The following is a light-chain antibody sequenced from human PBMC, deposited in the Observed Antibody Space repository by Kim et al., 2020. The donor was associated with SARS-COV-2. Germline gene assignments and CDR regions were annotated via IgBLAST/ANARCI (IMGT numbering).Light chain of an antibody. V-gene: IGKV6D-21*02. CDR3: HQSNTLPRT. CDR2: YAS. Sequence: VTPKEKVTITCRASQSIGDSIHWYQQKPDQSPKLLIKYASQSVSGVPSRFGGSGSGTDFTLTINGLEAEDAAAYYCHQSNTLPRTFGQGTKVDIK. J-gene: IGKJ1*01. CDR1: QSIGDS.